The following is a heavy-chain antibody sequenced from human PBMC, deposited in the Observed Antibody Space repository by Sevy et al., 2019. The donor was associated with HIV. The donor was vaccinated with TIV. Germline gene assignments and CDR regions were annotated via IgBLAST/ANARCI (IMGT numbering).Heavy chain of an antibody. CDR3: AKLTTMPTSDLYGMDV. CDR2: INPNDGVT. CDR1: GYTFTDYY. D-gene: IGHD1-1*01. V-gene: IGHV1-2*02. J-gene: IGHJ6*02. Sequence: ASVKVSCKASGYTFTDYYIHWVRQAPGQGLEWMAWINPNDGVTNYAQRFQGGVTVTRDTSISTAYMELRRLRSDDTAIYYCAKLTTMPTSDLYGMDVWGQGTTVTVSS.